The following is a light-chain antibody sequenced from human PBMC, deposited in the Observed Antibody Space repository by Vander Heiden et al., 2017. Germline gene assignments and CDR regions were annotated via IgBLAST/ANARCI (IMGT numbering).Light chain of an antibody. J-gene: IGLJ2*01. V-gene: IGLV3-19*01. CDR2: GKD. CDR3: YSRDSSGDHL. Sequence: SSEPNQDPTVSVALGQPVRIPCQGVSLRRYYVSWYQQKPGQAPILVIYGKDNRPAGIPDRFSGSNSGNTASLTITGAQAEDEADYYCYSRDSSGDHLFGGGTKLTVL. CDR1: SLRRYY.